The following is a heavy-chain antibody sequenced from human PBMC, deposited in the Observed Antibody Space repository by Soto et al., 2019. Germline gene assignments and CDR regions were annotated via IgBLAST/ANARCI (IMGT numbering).Heavy chain of an antibody. CDR3: ERADYYGSGSYGEFDP. Sequence: EVQLVESGGGLVQPGGSLRLSCAASGFTFSSYWMSWVRQAPGKGLEWVANIKQDGSEKYYVDSVKGRFTISRDNAKNSLYLQMNSLRAEDTAVYYCERADYYGSGSYGEFDPWGQGTLVTVSS. CDR1: GFTFSSYW. J-gene: IGHJ5*02. V-gene: IGHV3-7*01. D-gene: IGHD3-10*01. CDR2: IKQDGSEK.